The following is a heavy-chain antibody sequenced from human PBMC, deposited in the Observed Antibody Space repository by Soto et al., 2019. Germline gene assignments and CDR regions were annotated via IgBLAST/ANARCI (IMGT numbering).Heavy chain of an antibody. CDR1: GFSLSTSGVG. CDR3: AYRVKYDSDWDGGYFSF. CDR2: IYWDDDK. J-gene: IGHJ4*02. V-gene: IGHV2-5*02. D-gene: IGHD6-19*01. Sequence: QITLKESGPTLVKPTQTLTLTCSFSGFSLSTSGVGVGWVRQPPGKALEWLVFIYWDDDKRYSPSLKSRLTITTDTPKTQGVLTMTDMDPVDTATYYWAYRVKYDSDWDGGYFSFWGQGTLVTVSS.